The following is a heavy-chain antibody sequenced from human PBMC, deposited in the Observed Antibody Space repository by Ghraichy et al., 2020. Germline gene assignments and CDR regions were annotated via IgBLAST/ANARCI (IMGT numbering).Heavy chain of an antibody. V-gene: IGHV3-7*03. CDR2: INQRGSEK. CDR3: ARDGDSSGPDLDL. Sequence: GGSLRLSCAGSGLPFSNNWMGWVRQAPVKGLEWVANINQRGSEKYYVDSVKGRFIISRDNAKSSLYLQMNGLRLEVTAVYYCARDGDSSGPDLDLGGQGTLVTVAS. J-gene: IGHJ5*02. CDR1: GLPFSNNW. D-gene: IGHD3-22*01.